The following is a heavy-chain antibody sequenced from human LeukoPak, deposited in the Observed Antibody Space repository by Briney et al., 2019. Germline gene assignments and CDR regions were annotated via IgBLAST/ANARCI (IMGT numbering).Heavy chain of an antibody. CDR1: GFTFSSYW. V-gene: IGHV4-34*01. J-gene: IGHJ4*02. D-gene: IGHD3-10*01. CDR2: INHSGST. CDR3: ARVPTGTMVRGVKDY. Sequence: GSLRLSCAASGFTFSSYWMSWVRQAPGKGLEWIGEINHSGSTNYNPPLKSRVTISVDTSKNQFSLKLSSVTAADTAVYYCARVPTGTMVRGVKDYWGQGTLVTVSS.